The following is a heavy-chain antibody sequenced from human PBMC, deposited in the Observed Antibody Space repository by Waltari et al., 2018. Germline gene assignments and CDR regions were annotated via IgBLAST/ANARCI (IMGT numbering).Heavy chain of an antibody. J-gene: IGHJ3*02. CDR2: IYSGGST. CDR1: GFTVSSNY. CDR3: ARDGAAAGNDAFDI. Sequence: EVQLVESGGGLIQPGGSLRLSCAASGFTVSSNYMSWVRQAPGKGLEWVSVIYSGGSTYYADSVKGRFTISRDNSKNTLYLQMNSLRAEDTAVYYCARDGAAAGNDAFDIWGQGTMVTVSS. V-gene: IGHV3-53*01. D-gene: IGHD6-13*01.